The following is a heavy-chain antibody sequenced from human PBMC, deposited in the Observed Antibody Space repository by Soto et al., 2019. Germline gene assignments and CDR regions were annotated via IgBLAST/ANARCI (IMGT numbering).Heavy chain of an antibody. J-gene: IGHJ6*03. V-gene: IGHV3-9*01. CDR2: ISWNSGSI. Sequence: GGSLRLSCAASGFTFDDYAMHWVRQAPGKGLEWVSGISWNSGSIGYADSVKGRFTISRDNAKNSLYLQMNSLRAEDTALYYCAKVGGDIVVVPAAMGYYYYMDVWGKGTTVTVSS. CDR3: AKVGGDIVVVPAAMGYYYYMDV. CDR1: GFTFDDYA. D-gene: IGHD2-2*01.